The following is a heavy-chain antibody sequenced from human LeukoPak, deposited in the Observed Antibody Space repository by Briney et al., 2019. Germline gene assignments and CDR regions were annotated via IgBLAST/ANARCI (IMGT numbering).Heavy chain of an antibody. CDR1: SGSISTSNYY. CDR2: IFYSGST. D-gene: IGHD1-1*01. Sequence: SETLSLTCTVSSGSISTSNYYWGWVRQPPGKALEWIGNIFYSGSTYYSPSLKSRVTISLDTSRNQFSLQLNSVTPEDTAIYYCVRDAPGDNTLFDNWGQGTLVTVSS. V-gene: IGHV4-39*07. CDR3: VRDAPGDNTLFDN. J-gene: IGHJ4*02.